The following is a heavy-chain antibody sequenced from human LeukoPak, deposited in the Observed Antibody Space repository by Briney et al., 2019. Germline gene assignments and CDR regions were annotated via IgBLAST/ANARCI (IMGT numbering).Heavy chain of an antibody. CDR2: ISHDGSNA. V-gene: IGHV3-30-3*01. CDR3: VRDDNWAANGLDV. CDR1: GFTFSSDA. J-gene: IGHJ6*02. D-gene: IGHD1-20*01. Sequence: GRSPRLSCAASGFTFSSDAMHWVRQAPGKGLEWVAIISHDGSNAYYADSVGGRFTISRDNSKNTLYLQMNSLRPEDTAVYYCVRDDNWAANGLDVWGQGTTVTVSS.